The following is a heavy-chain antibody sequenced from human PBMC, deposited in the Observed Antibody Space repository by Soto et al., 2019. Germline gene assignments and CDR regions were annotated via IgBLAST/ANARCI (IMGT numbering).Heavy chain of an antibody. CDR2: VGGSGSDT. V-gene: IGHV3-23*01. CDR3: AKRQSFDFWSGYLPFFDY. CDR1: AINFRSYA. Sequence: EVQVLESGGGLVQPGGSLKLSCSASAINFRSYAMSWVRQAPGKGLEWVSAVGGSGSDTYYADFVKGRFTVSRDDSKNTLYLHMSRLRVEDTAIYFCAKRQSFDFWSGYLPFFDYWGQGTPVTVSS. J-gene: IGHJ4*02. D-gene: IGHD3-3*01.